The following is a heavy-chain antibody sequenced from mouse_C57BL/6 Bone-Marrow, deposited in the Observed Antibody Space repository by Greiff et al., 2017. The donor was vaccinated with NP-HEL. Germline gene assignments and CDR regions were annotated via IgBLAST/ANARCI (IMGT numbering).Heavy chain of an antibody. Sequence: QVQLQQPGAELVKPGASVKLSCKASGYTFTSYWMHWVKQRPGQGLEWIGMIHPNSGSTNYNEKFKSKATLTVDKSSSTAYMQLSSLTSEDSAVYYCARLLPDGYCVGWYFDVWGTGTTVTVSS. J-gene: IGHJ1*03. V-gene: IGHV1-64*01. D-gene: IGHD2-3*01. CDR1: GYTFTSYW. CDR2: IHPNSGST. CDR3: ARLLPDGYCVGWYFDV.